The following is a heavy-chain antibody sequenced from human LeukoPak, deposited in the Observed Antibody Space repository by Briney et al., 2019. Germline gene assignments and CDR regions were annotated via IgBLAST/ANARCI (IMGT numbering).Heavy chain of an antibody. V-gene: IGHV3-30*02. CDR2: IRNDGSII. J-gene: IGHJ4*02. CDR1: GFTFSDYY. D-gene: IGHD3-16*01. CDR3: AKDTPLCYFDY. Sequence: PGGSLRLSCAASGFTFSDYYMSWIRQAPGKGLEWVAFIRNDGSIIYNTDSVKGRFTISRDNSKNTLYLQMNSLRADDTAVYYCAKDTPLCYFDYWGQGTLVTVSS.